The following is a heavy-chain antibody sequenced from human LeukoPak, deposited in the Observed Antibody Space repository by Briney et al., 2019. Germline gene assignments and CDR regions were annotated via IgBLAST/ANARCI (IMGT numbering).Heavy chain of an antibody. V-gene: IGHV3-15*07. CDR2: IRSNSDGGAI. D-gene: IGHD2/OR15-2a*01. Sequence: PGGSLRLSCATSGFNFDNAWMNWVRQAPGKGLEWVGRIRSNSDGGAIDYAAPVKGRFALSRDDSKNTLYLRMNSLQTEDTAMYYCATDFYDSTWGQGTLVTVSS. J-gene: IGHJ4*02. CDR1: GFNFDNAW. CDR3: ATDFYDST.